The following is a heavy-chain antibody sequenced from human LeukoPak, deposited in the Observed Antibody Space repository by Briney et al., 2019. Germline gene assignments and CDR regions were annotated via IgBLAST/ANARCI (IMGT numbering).Heavy chain of an antibody. D-gene: IGHD2-8*02. CDR2: VYHNGRT. Sequence: SETLSLTCSVSGGSISGYYWSWIRQLPGERLEWISFVYHNGRTTYNPSLESRVTISVDTSRNQVSLNLRFVTAADTALYFCARRRAESSGPSFYYFYMDVWGKGTTVSVSS. J-gene: IGHJ6*03. CDR1: GGSISGYY. CDR3: ARRRAESSGPSFYYFYMDV. V-gene: IGHV4-59*01.